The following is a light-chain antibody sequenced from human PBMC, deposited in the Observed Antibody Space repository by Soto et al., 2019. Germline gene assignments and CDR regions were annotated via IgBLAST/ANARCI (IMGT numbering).Light chain of an antibody. CDR1: EGFGEC. V-gene: IGKV1-5*03. CDR2: QAS. J-gene: IGKJ1*01. CDR3: QQYNAYSQA. Sequence: DIQMTQSPSPLSASLGDRVTITCRAMEGFGECWAWYQQKPGRTPKLLIYQASTLETGVPSRFSGSGSGTEFTLTISSLQPDDFATYYCQQYNAYSQAFGQGTKVEIK.